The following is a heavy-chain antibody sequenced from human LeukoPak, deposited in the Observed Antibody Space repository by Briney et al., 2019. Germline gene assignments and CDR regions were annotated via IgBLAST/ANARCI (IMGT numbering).Heavy chain of an antibody. Sequence: PGESLKISCKGSGYSFTYWIGWVRQMPGKGLEWMGIIYPGDSDTRYSPSFQGQVTISADKSISTAYLQWSSLKVSDTAMCYCARGGDYGAPDYWGQGTLVTVSS. D-gene: IGHD4-17*01. V-gene: IGHV5-51*01. CDR1: GYSFTYW. CDR3: ARGGDYGAPDY. J-gene: IGHJ4*02. CDR2: IYPGDSDT.